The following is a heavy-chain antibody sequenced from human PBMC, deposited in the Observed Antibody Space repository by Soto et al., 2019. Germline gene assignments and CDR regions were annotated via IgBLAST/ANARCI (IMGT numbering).Heavy chain of an antibody. CDR1: GFTFSSYA. CDR2: ISGSGGST. D-gene: IGHD6-19*01. V-gene: IGHV3-23*01. Sequence: GGSLRLSCAASGFTFSSYAMSWVRQAPGKGLEWVSAISGSGGSTYYADSVKGRFTISRDNSKNTLYLQMNSLRAEDTAVYYCAKSGGYRYQWLENYYFDYWGQGTLVTVSS. J-gene: IGHJ4*02. CDR3: AKSGGYRYQWLENYYFDY.